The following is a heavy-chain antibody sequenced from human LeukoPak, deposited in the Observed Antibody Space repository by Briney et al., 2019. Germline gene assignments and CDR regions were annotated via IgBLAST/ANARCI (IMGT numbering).Heavy chain of an antibody. J-gene: IGHJ3*02. CDR2: IANDGSIK. V-gene: IGHV3-30*18. Sequence: AGGSLRLSCAASGFTFSSFGMHWVRQAPGKGLEWVAVIANDGSIKYYVDSVKGRFTISRDNSENTLYLQMNSLRAEDTAVYYCAKYPHLSPVIRITMVRGVSGLGAFDIWGQGTMVTVSS. CDR3: AKYPHLSPVIRITMVRGVSGLGAFDI. D-gene: IGHD3-10*01. CDR1: GFTFSSFG.